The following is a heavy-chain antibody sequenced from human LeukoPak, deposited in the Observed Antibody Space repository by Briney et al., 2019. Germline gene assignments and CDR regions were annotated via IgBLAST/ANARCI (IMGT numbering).Heavy chain of an antibody. CDR1: GSTFRSYG. D-gene: IGHD2-2*01. Sequence: PGRSLRLSCAASGSTFRSYGMTWVRQAPGKGLEWVSAISGSGDSTYYADSVKGRFTISRDNSRNTLYLQMNSLRAGDTAVYYCAKSFRSTSLDYWGQGTLVTVSS. CDR3: AKSFRSTSLDY. V-gene: IGHV3-23*01. CDR2: ISGSGDST. J-gene: IGHJ4*02.